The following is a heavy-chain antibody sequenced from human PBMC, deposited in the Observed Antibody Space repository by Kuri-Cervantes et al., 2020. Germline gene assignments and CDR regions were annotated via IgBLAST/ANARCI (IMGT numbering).Heavy chain of an antibody. CDR2: IHWDDDK. Sequence: SGPTLVKPTQTLTLTCTFSGFSLSTSGVGVGWIRQPPGKALEWLALIHWDDDKRYSPSLKSRLTITKDTSKNQVVLTMTNMDPVDTATYYCAQNSGTLAGDYFDYWGQGTLVTVSS. CDR3: AQNSGTLAGDYFDY. V-gene: IGHV2-5*02. D-gene: IGHD6-19*01. CDR1: GFSLSTSGVG. J-gene: IGHJ4*02.